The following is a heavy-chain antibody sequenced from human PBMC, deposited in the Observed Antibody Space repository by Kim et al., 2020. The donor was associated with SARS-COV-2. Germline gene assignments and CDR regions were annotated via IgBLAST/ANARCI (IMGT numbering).Heavy chain of an antibody. Sequence: YAQEFQGRVTITADASTSTAYMGLSSLRSEDTAVYYCTRRVGYGGNSIDYWGQGTLVTVSS. V-gene: IGHV1-69*01. J-gene: IGHJ4*02. D-gene: IGHD4-17*01. CDR3: TRRVGYGGNSIDY.